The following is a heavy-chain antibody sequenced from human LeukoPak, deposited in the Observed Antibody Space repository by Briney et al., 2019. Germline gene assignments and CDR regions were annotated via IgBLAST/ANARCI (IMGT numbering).Heavy chain of an antibody. CDR1: DGSISSATYY. D-gene: IGHD3-22*01. V-gene: IGHV4-39*07. J-gene: IGHJ4*02. CDR3: ARLSSGYYQPKYYFDY. CDR2: FFYTGST. Sequence: PSETLSLTCTVSDGSISSATYYWGWIRQPPNKGLDWIGSFFYTGSTNYNPSLKSRVTISVDTSKNQFSLKLSSVTAADTAVYYCARLSSGYYQPKYYFDYWGQGTLVTVSS.